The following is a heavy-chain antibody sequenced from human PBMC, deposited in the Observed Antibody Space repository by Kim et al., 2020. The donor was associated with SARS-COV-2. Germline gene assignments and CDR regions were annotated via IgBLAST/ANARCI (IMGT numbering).Heavy chain of an antibody. CDR3: ARHVESSRASYPDY. CDR1: GVSISSSTYY. J-gene: IGHJ4*02. CDR2: ISYSGIT. Sequence: SETLSLTCTVSGVSISSSTYYWGWIRQPPGKGLEWIGTISYSGITYYNPSLKSRVTISVDTSKNQFSLKLNSVTAADTAVFYCARHVESSRASYPDYWGQGTLVTVYS. V-gene: IGHV4-39*01. D-gene: IGHD2-2*01.